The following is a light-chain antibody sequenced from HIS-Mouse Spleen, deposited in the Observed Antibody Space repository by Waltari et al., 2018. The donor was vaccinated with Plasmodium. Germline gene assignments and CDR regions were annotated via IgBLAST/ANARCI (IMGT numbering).Light chain of an antibody. J-gene: IGKJ3*01. V-gene: IGKV3-15*01. CDR3: QQYNNWSFT. Sequence: EIVMTQSTATLSVSPGERATLHCRASQSVSSNLAWYQQKPGQAPRLLIYGASTRATGIPARFSGSGSGTEFTLTISSLQSEDFAVYYCQQYNNWSFTFGPGTKVDIK. CDR1: QSVSSN. CDR2: GAS.